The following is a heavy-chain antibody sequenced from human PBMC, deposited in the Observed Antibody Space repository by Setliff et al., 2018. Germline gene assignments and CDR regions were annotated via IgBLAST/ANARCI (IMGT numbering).Heavy chain of an antibody. J-gene: IGHJ5*02. V-gene: IGHV4-4*08. D-gene: IGHD3-22*01. Sequence: PSETLSLTCTVSGGSISPYFWSWIRQPPGKGLEWIGYISHNCNTNFNPSLKTRVTMSVDPSKNQFSLKLSSVTAADTAVYYCARAGAYYYDSSGHNALRSDPWGQGTLVTVS. CDR2: ISHNCNT. CDR1: GGSISPYF. CDR3: ARAGAYYYDSSGHNALRSDP.